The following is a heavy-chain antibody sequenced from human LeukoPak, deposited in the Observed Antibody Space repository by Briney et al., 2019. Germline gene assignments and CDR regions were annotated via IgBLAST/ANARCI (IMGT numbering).Heavy chain of an antibody. CDR3: ARSALCGGDCYHAAFDY. V-gene: IGHV1-46*01. D-gene: IGHD2-21*02. J-gene: IGHJ4*02. CDR1: GYTFTSYY. CDR2: INPSGGST. Sequence: ASVNVSCKASGYTFTSYYMHWVRQAPGQGLEWMGIINPSGGSTSYAQKFQGRVTMTRDTSTSTVYMELSSLRSEDTAVYYCARSALCGGDCYHAAFDYWGQGTLVTVSS.